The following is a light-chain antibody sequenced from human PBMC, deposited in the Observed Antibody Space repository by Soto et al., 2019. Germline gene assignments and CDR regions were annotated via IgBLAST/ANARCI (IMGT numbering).Light chain of an antibody. CDR2: GAS. J-gene: IGKJ1*01. V-gene: IGKV3-15*01. CDR3: QQYHDWPWT. Sequence: EIVMTQSPATLSVSPGERATLSCRASQSVSSNLAWYQQKPGQAPRLLIYGASTRATGIPARFSGSGSGTELTLTISSPQSEDFAVYYCQQYHDWPWTFGQGTKVEIK. CDR1: QSVSSN.